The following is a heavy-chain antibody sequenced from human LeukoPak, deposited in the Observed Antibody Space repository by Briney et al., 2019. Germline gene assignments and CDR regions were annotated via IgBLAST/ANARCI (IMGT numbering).Heavy chain of an antibody. CDR2: IKSDGITI. CDR1: GFTFSSYS. J-gene: IGHJ4*02. V-gene: IGHV3-74*01. Sequence: LSGGSLRLSCAASGFTFSSYSMNWVRQAPGKGLVWVSRIKSDGITITYADSVKGRFTISRDNAKNTLYLQMNSLRAEDTAVYYCLRDLNWSLDQWGQGTLVTVSS. CDR3: LRDLNWSLDQ. D-gene: IGHD1-20*01.